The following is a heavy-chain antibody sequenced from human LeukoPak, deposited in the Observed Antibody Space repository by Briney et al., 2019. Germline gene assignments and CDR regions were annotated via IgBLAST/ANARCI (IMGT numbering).Heavy chain of an antibody. CDR1: GGSISSSSSAH. CDR3: VSPRGFSYGYFDY. V-gene: IGHV4-39*01. J-gene: IGHJ4*02. Sequence: PSETLSLTCTVSGGSISSSSSAHWGWIRQPPGKGLEWIGSIYYSKNTYYNPSLKSRVTISADTSKNQFSLTLGSVSATDTAVYYCVSPRGFSYGYFDYWGQGTLVTVSS. D-gene: IGHD5-18*01. CDR2: IYYSKNT.